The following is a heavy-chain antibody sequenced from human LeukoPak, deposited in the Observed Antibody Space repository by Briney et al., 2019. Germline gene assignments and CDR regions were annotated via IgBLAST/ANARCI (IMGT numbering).Heavy chain of an antibody. J-gene: IGHJ4*02. CDR1: GFTVSSNY. Sequence: PGGSLRLSCAASGFTVSSNYMIWVRQAPGKGLEWVSVIYSGGSTYYADSVKGRFTISRDKPKNTLYLQMNSLRAEDTAVYYCATEIRPGTPTCGTFDYWGQGTLVTVSS. CDR2: IYSGGST. D-gene: IGHD1/OR15-1a*01. V-gene: IGHV3-53*01. CDR3: ATEIRPGTPTCGTFDY.